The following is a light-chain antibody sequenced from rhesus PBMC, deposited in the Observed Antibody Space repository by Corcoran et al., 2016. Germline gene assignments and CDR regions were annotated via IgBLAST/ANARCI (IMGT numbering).Light chain of an antibody. CDR1: QGINKE. Sequence: DIQMTQSPFSLSASVGDRVTVTCRASQGINKELSWYQQKPGKAPTLLIYDASTLQTGVSYRFRGSGSRTDFTLTISSLQPEDVASYYCLQDYNIPLTFGGGTKVEIK. CDR3: LQDYNIPLT. V-gene: IGKV1-94*01. J-gene: IGKJ4*01. CDR2: DAS.